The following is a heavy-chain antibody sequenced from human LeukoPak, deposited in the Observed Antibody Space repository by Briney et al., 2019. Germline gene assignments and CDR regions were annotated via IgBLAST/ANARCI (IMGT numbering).Heavy chain of an antibody. D-gene: IGHD3-10*01. J-gene: IGHJ6*03. V-gene: IGHV4-59*12. CDR2: IYYSGST. CDR1: GGSISSYY. CDR3: ARGRGHMDV. Sequence: SETLSLTCTVSGGSISSYYWSWIRQPPGKGLEWIGYIYYSGSTNYNPSLKSRVTISVDTSKNHFSLKLSSVTAADTAVCYYARGRGHMDVWGKGTTVTVSS.